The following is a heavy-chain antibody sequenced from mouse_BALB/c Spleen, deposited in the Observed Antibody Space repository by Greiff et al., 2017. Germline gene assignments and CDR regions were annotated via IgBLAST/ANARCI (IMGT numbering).Heavy chain of an antibody. Sequence: EVKVEESGGGLVKPGGSLKLSCAASGFTFSDYYMYWVRQTPEKRLEWVATISDGGSYTYYPDSVKGRFTISRDNAKNNLYLQMSSLKSEDTAMYYCARDGYGRGTWFAYWGQGTLVTVSA. CDR1: GFTFSDYY. J-gene: IGHJ3*01. CDR2: ISDGGSYT. V-gene: IGHV5-4*02. CDR3: ARDGYGRGTWFAY. D-gene: IGHD2-2*01.